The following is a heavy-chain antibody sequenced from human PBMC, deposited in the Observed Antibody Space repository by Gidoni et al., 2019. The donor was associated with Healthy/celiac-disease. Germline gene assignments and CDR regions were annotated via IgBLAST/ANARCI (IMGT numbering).Heavy chain of an antibody. J-gene: IGHJ4*02. CDR3: ARQLWFGELLGDY. CDR1: GGSTSRSSFY. CDR2: IYYSGST. Sequence: QLQLPESGPGLVKPSETLSLTCTVPGGSTSRSSFYWGWIRQPPGKGLEWIGGIYYSGSTYYNPSLKSRVTISVDTSKNQFSLKLSSVTAADTAVYYCARQLWFGELLGDYWGQGTLVTVSS. D-gene: IGHD3-10*01. V-gene: IGHV4-39*01.